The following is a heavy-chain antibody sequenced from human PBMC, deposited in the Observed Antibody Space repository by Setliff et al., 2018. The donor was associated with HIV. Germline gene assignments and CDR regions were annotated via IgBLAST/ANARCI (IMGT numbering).Heavy chain of an antibody. CDR1: GFTLSSHD. CDR2: IDTSGFGT. CDR3: AKDYSSGWFDY. J-gene: IGHJ4*02. V-gene: IGHV3-23*01. D-gene: IGHD6-19*01. Sequence: GGSLRLSCAGSGFTLSSHDMGWIRQAPGKGLEWVSTIDTSGFGTYYADSVKGRFTISRDNSKNTLYLQMNSLRAEDTAVYYCAKDYSSGWFDYWGQGTLVTVSS.